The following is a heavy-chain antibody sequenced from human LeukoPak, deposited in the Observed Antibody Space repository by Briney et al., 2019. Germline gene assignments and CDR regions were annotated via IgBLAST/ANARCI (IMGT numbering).Heavy chain of an antibody. Sequence: PSETLSLTCAVYGGSFSGYYWSWIRQPPGKGLEWIGEINHSGSTNYNPSLKSRVTISVDTSKNQFSLKLSSVTAADTAVYYCARGVGYDYVWGSYRYYYFDYWGQGTLVTVSS. CDR3: ARGVGYDYVWGSYRYYYFDY. V-gene: IGHV4-34*01. CDR2: INHSGST. CDR1: GGSFSGYY. D-gene: IGHD3-16*02. J-gene: IGHJ4*02.